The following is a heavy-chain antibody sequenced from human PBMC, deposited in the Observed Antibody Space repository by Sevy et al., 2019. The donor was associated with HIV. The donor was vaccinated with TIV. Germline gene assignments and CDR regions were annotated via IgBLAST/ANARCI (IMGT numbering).Heavy chain of an antibody. Sequence: GGSRRLSCAASGFTFSSYVMHWVRQAPGKGLEWVALIWYDGTIKYYADSVKGRLTISRDNSKDTLFLQMNSLTPEDTAVYYCARGGGYCGGDCYSIDYWGQGALVTVSS. J-gene: IGHJ4*02. CDR1: GFTFSSYV. CDR2: IWYDGTIK. CDR3: ARGGGYCGGDCYSIDY. V-gene: IGHV3-33*08. D-gene: IGHD2-21*02.